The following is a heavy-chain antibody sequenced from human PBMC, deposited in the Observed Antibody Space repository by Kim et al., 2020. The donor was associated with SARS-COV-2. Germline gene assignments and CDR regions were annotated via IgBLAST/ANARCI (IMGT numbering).Heavy chain of an antibody. CDR1: GGSISSYY. D-gene: IGHD6-13*01. V-gene: IGHV4-59*01. J-gene: IGHJ5*02. CDR3: ARVGIAVDP. CDR2: IYYSGST. Sequence: ETLSLTCTVSGGSISSYYWSWIRQPPGKGLEWIGYIYYSGSTNYNPSLKSRVTISVDASKNQFSLKLSSVTAADTAVYYCARVGIAVDPWGQGTLVTVSS.